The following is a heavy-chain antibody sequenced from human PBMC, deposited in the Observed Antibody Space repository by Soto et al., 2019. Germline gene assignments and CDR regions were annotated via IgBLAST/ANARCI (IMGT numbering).Heavy chain of an antibody. Sequence: RASVKVSCKAYGYTFTDYAIHWVRQAPGQRLEWMGWIAPGNGNTKYSQNFQGRVTITRDTSATTAYMELSSLRSEDTAVYYCAKGSRMWTPDYWGQGTLVTVSS. CDR1: GYTFTDYA. CDR3: AKGSRMWTPDY. D-gene: IGHD2-21*01. V-gene: IGHV1-3*01. CDR2: IAPGNGNT. J-gene: IGHJ4*02.